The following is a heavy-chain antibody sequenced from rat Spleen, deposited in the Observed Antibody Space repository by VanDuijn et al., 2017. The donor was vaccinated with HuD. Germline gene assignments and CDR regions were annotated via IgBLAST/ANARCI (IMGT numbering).Heavy chain of an antibody. Sequence: EVQLVESGGGLVQPGRSLKVSCAASGFTFSDYGMAWVRQAPKKGLEWVATIIYDGSRTHYRDSVKGRFTISRDNAKSTLYLQMDSLRSEDTATYYCATGGDYNYRFAYWGQGVMATVSS. J-gene: IGHJ2*01. D-gene: IGHD1-5*01. CDR1: GFTFSDYG. CDR3: ATGGDYNYRFAY. CDR2: IIYDGSRT. V-gene: IGHV5S10*01.